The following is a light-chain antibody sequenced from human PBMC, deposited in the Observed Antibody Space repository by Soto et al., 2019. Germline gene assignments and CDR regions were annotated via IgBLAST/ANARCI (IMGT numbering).Light chain of an antibody. CDR2: GAS. CDR1: QSVSSN. CDR3: QQYNNWPPIT. Sequence: EIVMTQSPATLSVSPGERATLSCRASQSVSSNLAWYQQKPGQAPRLLIYGASTRATGIPARFSGSASGTNFTLNISSLQSQDVAAYYCQQYNNWPPITFGQGTRLEIK. J-gene: IGKJ5*01. V-gene: IGKV3-15*01.